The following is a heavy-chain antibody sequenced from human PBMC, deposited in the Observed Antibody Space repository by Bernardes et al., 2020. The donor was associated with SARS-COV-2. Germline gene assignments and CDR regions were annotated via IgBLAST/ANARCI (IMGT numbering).Heavy chain of an antibody. Sequence: SETLSLTCTVSGGSINDNSYYWGWIRQPPGKGLDWSGSIHYSGTTYYKPSLKSRVAIYIDTSKNQFSLRLTSVTAADTAVYFCARHDSNQTVTDSYGMDVWGQGTTVTVSS. J-gene: IGHJ6*02. V-gene: IGHV4-39*01. CDR1: GGSINDNSYY. CDR2: IHYSGTT. D-gene: IGHD4-17*01. CDR3: ARHDSNQTVTDSYGMDV.